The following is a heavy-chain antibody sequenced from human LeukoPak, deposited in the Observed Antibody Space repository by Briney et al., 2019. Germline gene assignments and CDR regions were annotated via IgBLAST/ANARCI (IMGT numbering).Heavy chain of an antibody. J-gene: IGHJ4*02. CDR2: VYDSGST. V-gene: IGHV4-39*01. D-gene: IGHD3-10*01. CDR3: ARGYYYGSGSYIY. Sequence: PSETLSLTCTVSGGSISSSSYYWGWIRQPPGKGLEWIGSVYDSGSTYNNPSLKSRVIISVDTSKNQFSLKLSSVTAADTAVYYCARGYYYGSGSYIYWGQGTLVTVSS. CDR1: GGSISSSSYY.